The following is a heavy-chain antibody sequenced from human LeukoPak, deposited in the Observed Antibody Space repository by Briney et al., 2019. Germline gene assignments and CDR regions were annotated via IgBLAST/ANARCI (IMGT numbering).Heavy chain of an antibody. J-gene: IGHJ4*02. V-gene: IGHV4-39*01. CDR2: IHYVGST. Sequence: SETLSLTCTVSGGSFSNYNYYWGWIRQSPGKGLEWIGSIHYVGSTYYNPSLKSQVTISVDTSKNQFSLNLSSVTAADTAVYYCARQNNFDFWSGFFDYWGLGALVTVSS. CDR1: GGSFSNYNYY. D-gene: IGHD3-3*01. CDR3: ARQNNFDFWSGFFDY.